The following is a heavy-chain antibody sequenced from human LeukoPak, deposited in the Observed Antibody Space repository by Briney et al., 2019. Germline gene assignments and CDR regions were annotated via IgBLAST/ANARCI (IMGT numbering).Heavy chain of an antibody. CDR3: ARDLYYFDSSGYYASDL. V-gene: IGHV3-7*01. CDR2: IKQDGSEK. D-gene: IGHD3-22*01. J-gene: IGHJ5*02. Sequence: GGSLRLSCAASGFTFSDYWMSWVCQAPGKGLDWVANIKQDGSEKHYVDSLRGRFTISRDNAKNSLDMQMNSLRAEDTAVYFCARDLYYFDSSGYYASDLWGQGTLVTVSS. CDR1: GFTFSDYW.